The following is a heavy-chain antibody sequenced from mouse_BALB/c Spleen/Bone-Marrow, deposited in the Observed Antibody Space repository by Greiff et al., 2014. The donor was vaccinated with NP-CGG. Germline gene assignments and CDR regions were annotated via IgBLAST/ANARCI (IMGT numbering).Heavy chain of an antibody. Sequence: VQLKESGGGLVRPGGSMKLSCVASGFTFSNYWMNWVRQSPEKGLEWVAEIRLKSINYATHYAESVKGRFTISRDDSKSSVYLQMNNLRAEDTGIYYCTTGFAYWGQGTLVTVSA. CDR3: TTGFAY. CDR2: IRLKSINYAT. CDR1: GFTFSNYW. J-gene: IGHJ3*01. V-gene: IGHV6-6*02.